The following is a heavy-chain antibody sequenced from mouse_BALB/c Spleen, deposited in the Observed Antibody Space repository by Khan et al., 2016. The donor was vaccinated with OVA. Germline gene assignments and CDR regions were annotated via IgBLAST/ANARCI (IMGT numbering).Heavy chain of an antibody. CDR1: GYTFSSYW. CDR2: ILPGSGST. CDR3: SRVNAGNRNYFDH. J-gene: IGHJ2*01. Sequence: QVQLKQSGADLMKPGASVKLSCKVAGYTFSSYWIEWIKQRPGHGLEWIGEILPGSGSTNCHEKVKGKATFTADTSSNTAYMQLSSLPSEESAVYDGSRVNAGNRNYFDHWGQGTTLTVSS. D-gene: IGHD1-1*01. V-gene: IGHV1-9*01.